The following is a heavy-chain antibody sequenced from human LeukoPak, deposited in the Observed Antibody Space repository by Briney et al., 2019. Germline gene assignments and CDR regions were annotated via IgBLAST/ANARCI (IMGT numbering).Heavy chain of an antibody. CDR3: ARQRIAMAALKQFDS. V-gene: IGHV4-39*01. Sequence: SETLSLTCTVSGGSIGSGTHYWGWIRQPPGKGLEWIGSIYYRGSTYYNPSLKSRVTISVDTSKNQISLKLSLLTAADTAVYYCARQRIAMAALKQFDSWGQGTLVTVSS. CDR2: IYYRGST. CDR1: GGSIGSGTHY. J-gene: IGHJ5*01. D-gene: IGHD6-19*01.